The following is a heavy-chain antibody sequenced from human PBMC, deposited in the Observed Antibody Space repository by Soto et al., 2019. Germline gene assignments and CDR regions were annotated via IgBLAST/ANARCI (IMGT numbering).Heavy chain of an antibody. J-gene: IGHJ4*02. CDR1: GYTFTSYG. D-gene: IGHD6-19*01. V-gene: IGHV1-18*01. CDR2: ISPYNGNT. CDR3: ARDGWNHISGNFDY. Sequence: QVQLVQSGAEVKKPGASVKVSCKASGYTFTSYGISWVRQARGQGLQWMGWISPYNGNTKYAESFQGTVTMTADTATSTAFRELRSLRSDDSAVYDCARDGWNHISGNFDYWGQGTLVTVSS.